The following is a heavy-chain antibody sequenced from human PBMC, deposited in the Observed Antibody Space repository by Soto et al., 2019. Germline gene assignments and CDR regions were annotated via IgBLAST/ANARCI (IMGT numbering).Heavy chain of an antibody. Sequence: SETLSLTCTVSGGSISSYYWSWIRQPPGKGLEWIGYIYYSGSTNYNPSLKSRVTISVDTSKNQFSLKLSSVTAADTAVYYCARDRSGLYDILTGYYNPSDYYYYMDVWGKGTTVTV. D-gene: IGHD3-9*01. CDR1: GGSISSYY. V-gene: IGHV4-59*01. J-gene: IGHJ6*03. CDR3: ARDRSGLYDILTGYYNPSDYYYYMDV. CDR2: IYYSGST.